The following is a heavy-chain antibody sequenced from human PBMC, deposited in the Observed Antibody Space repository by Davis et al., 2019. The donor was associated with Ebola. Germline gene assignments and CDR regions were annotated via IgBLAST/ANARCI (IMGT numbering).Heavy chain of an antibody. D-gene: IGHD3-10*01. CDR1: GGSISSYY. Sequence: SETLSLTCTVSGGSISSYYWSWIRQPPGKGLEWIGYIYYSESSNYNPSLKSRVTISVDTSKNQFSLKLSSVTAADTAVYYCARLLLWFGELLQDEAFDIWGQGTMVTVSS. J-gene: IGHJ3*02. V-gene: IGHV4-59*12. CDR3: ARLLLWFGELLQDEAFDI. CDR2: IYYSESS.